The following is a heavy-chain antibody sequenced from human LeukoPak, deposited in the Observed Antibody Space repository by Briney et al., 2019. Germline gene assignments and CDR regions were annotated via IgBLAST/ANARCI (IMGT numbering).Heavy chain of an antibody. CDR3: ARALPTRNYDYVWGSYRQGGVIATFDI. V-gene: IGHV1-18*01. CDR2: ISAYNGNT. CDR1: GGTFSSYA. Sequence: ASVKVSCKASGGTFSSYAISWVRQAPGQGLEWMGWISAYNGNTNYAQKLQGRVTMTTDTSTSTAYMELRSLRSDDTAVYYCARALPTRNYDYVWGSYRQGGVIATFDIWGQGTMVTVSS. J-gene: IGHJ3*02. D-gene: IGHD3-16*02.